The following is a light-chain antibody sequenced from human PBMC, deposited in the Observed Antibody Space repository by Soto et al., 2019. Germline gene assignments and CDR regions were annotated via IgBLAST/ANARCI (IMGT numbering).Light chain of an antibody. CDR3: QEYNNWPPLT. J-gene: IGKJ4*01. Sequence: ELVMTQSPATLSVSPGERATLSCSASQSVRSNLAWYQQKPGQAPRLLIYGASTRATGIPARFSGSGSGTEFTLTISSLQSEDFAAYYCQEYNNWPPLTFGGGPKVEIK. V-gene: IGKV3-15*01. CDR1: QSVRSN. CDR2: GAS.